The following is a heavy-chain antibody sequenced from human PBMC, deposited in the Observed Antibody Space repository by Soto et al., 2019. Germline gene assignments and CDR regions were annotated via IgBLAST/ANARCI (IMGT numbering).Heavy chain of an antibody. V-gene: IGHV1-8*01. J-gene: IGHJ6*02. CDR2: MNPNSGNT. CDR3: ARDYSNPYYYYGMDV. D-gene: IGHD4-4*01. CDR1: GYTFTSYD. Sequence: ASVKVSCKASGYTFTSYDINWVRQATGQGLEWMGWMNPNSGNTGYAQKFQGRVTMTRNTSISTAYMELSSLRSEDTAVYYCARDYSNPYYYYGMDVWGQGTTVTVSS.